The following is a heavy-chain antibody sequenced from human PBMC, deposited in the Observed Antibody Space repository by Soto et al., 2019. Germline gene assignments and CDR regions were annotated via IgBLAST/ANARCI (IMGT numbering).Heavy chain of an antibody. CDR3: ARARYGDY. D-gene: IGHD1-1*01. J-gene: IGHJ4*02. CDR1: GYTFTSYG. Sequence: QVHLVQSGAEVKKPGASVKDSCKASGYTFTSYGITWVRQAPGQGLEWMGWISAHNGNTDYAQKLQGRVIVTRVTSTRTPSMALRSLFSDATALYYCARARYGDYWGQGALVTVSS. V-gene: IGHV1-18*01. CDR2: ISAHNGNT.